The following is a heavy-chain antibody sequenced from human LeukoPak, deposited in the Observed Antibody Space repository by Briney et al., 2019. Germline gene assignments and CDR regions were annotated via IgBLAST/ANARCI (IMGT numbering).Heavy chain of an antibody. CDR3: ARDSRVSLDV. D-gene: IGHD6-6*01. CDR2: IDPDTGGT. J-gene: IGHJ6*04. CDR1: EYTFTGYY. Sequence: ASVKVSCKASEYTFTGYYMHWVRQAPGQGLEWMGRIDPDTGGTVYAQKFQGRVSMTRDTSVNTAYMGLSRLTSDDTAVYYCARDSRVSLDVWGKGTTVTVSS. V-gene: IGHV1-2*06.